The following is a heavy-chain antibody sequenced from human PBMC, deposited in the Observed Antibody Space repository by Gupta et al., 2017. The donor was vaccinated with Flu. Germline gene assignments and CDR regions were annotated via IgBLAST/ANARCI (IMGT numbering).Heavy chain of an antibody. D-gene: IGHD2-15*01. CDR2: IIPVFGPT. Sequence: INGVRKAPGQGLGWMGGIIPVFGPTNYAQKFQGRVTITADESTSTAYMELSSRRSEDTAVYYCARKGGGHCSGGTCYSFDYWGQGTLVTVSS. CDR3: ARKGGGHCSGGTCYSFDY. J-gene: IGHJ4*02. V-gene: IGHV1-69*01.